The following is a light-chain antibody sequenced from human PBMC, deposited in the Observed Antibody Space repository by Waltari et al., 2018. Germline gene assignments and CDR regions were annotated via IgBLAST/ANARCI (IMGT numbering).Light chain of an antibody. CDR3: STYTTGVV. J-gene: IGLJ2*01. CDR1: SSDVGDHNS. Sequence: QSALTQPASVTGSPGQSITISCTGPSSDVGDHNSVSWYQQHPGKVPKLLVFDVTHRPSGVSDRFSGSKSGNTASLTISGLQAEDEGDYYCSTYTTGVVFGGGTKLTVL. CDR2: DVT. V-gene: IGLV2-14*03.